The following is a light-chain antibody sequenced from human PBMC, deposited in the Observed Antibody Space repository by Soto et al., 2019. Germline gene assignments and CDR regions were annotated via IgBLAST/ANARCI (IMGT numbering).Light chain of an antibody. J-gene: IGLJ1*01. V-gene: IGLV8-61*01. CDR3: ALLMGNGISV. CDR2: GTS. CDR1: SGSVSSANN. Sequence: QAVVTQESSFSVSPGGTVTLTCGLISGSVSSANNPNWYQQTPGQAPRTLIYGTSTRSSGVPDRFSGSMLGNKAALTITGAQADDESDYYCALLMGNGISVFGTGTKLTVL.